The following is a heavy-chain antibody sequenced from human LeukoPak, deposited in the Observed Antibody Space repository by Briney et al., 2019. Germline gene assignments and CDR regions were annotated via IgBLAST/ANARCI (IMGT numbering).Heavy chain of an antibody. D-gene: IGHD3-16*01. CDR2: INHSGST. V-gene: IGHV4-34*01. CDR3: ARGLMITFGGVTARYYFDY. J-gene: IGHJ4*02. Sequence: WETLSLTCAVYGGSFSGYYWSWIRQPPGKGLEWIGEINHSGSTNYNPSLKSRVTISVDTSKNQFSLKLSSVTAADTAVYYCARGLMITFGGVTARYYFDYGGQGTLVTVSS. CDR1: GGSFSGYY.